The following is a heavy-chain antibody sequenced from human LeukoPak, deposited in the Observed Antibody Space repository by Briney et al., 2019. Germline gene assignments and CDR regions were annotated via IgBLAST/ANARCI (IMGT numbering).Heavy chain of an antibody. D-gene: IGHD6-19*01. CDR1: GGSFSGYY. V-gene: IGHV4-34*01. CDR2: INHSGST. CDR3: ARDQIAVAGTEFPE. Sequence: SETLSLTCAVYGGSFSGYYWSWIRQPPGKGLEWIGEINHSGSTNYNPSLKSRVTISLDTSKSQFSLKLSSVTAADTAVYYCARDQIAVAGTEFPEWGQGTLVTVSS. J-gene: IGHJ4*02.